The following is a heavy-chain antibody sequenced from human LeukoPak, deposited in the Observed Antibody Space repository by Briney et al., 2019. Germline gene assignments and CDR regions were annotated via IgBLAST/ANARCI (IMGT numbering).Heavy chain of an antibody. D-gene: IGHD6-19*01. V-gene: IGHV3-48*02. CDR2: ISSSSSTI. CDR1: GFSFSSYG. CDR3: ARGMTVAGTYFDY. J-gene: IGHJ4*02. Sequence: GGSLRLSCAASGFSFSSYGMSWVRQAPGKGLEWVSYISSSSSTIYYADPVKGRFTISRDNAKNSLYLQMNGLRDEDTAVYYCARGMTVAGTYFDYWGQGTLVTVSS.